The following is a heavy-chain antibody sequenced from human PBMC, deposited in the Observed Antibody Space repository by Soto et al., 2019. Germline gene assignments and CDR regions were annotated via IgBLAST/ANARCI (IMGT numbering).Heavy chain of an antibody. CDR2: ISSSSSYI. Sequence: PGGSLRLSCAASGFTFGYYWMSWVRQAPGKGLEWVSSISSSSSYIYYADSVKGRFTISRDNAKNSLYLQMNSLRAEDTAVYYCARGPTYYDFWSGQSSDYYGMDVWGQGTTVTVSS. CDR1: GFTFGYYW. D-gene: IGHD3-3*01. CDR3: ARGPTYYDFWSGQSSDYYGMDV. V-gene: IGHV3-21*01. J-gene: IGHJ6*02.